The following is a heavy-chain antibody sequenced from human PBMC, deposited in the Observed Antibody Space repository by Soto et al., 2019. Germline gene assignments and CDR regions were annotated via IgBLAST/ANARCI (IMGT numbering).Heavy chain of an antibody. CDR1: GGSISSGGYS. CDR3: ARLVTAPTPSWFDP. CDR2: IYHSGST. J-gene: IGHJ5*02. V-gene: IGHV4-30-2*02. Sequence: SETLSLTCAVSGGSISSGGYSWSWIRQPPGKGLEWIGYIYHSGSTYYNPSLKNRVTISLDKSNNQFSLRLTSMTAEDTAVYYSARLVTAPTPSWFDPWGQGTLVNVSS. D-gene: IGHD5-18*01.